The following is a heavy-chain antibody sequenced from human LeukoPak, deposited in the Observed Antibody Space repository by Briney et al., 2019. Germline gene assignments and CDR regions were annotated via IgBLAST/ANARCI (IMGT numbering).Heavy chain of an antibody. CDR2: ISWNSGSI. CDR3: AKDTRADSNFLFDY. CDR1: GFTFDDYA. J-gene: IGHJ4*02. V-gene: IGHV3-9*01. D-gene: IGHD6-13*01. Sequence: GGSLRLSCAASGFTFDDYAMHWVRQAPGKGLEWVSGISWNSGSIGYADSVKGRFTISRDNAKNSLYLQMNSLRAEDTALYYCAKDTRADSNFLFDYWGQGTLVTVSS.